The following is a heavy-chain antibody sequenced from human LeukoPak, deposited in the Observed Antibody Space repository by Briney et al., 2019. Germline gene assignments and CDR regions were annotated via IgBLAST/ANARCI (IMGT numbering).Heavy chain of an antibody. Sequence: SETLSLTCTVSGGSISSYYWSWIRQPPGKGLEWIAYIYYSGNTDYSPSVRSRVTMSIDTSRNQFSLKLRSVTAADTAVYYCARDRPMRVNCGGDCYSCPGDYWGQGTLVTVSS. CDR3: ARDRPMRVNCGGDCYSCPGDY. V-gene: IGHV4-59*12. CDR2: IYYSGNT. D-gene: IGHD2-21*02. J-gene: IGHJ4*02. CDR1: GGSISSYY.